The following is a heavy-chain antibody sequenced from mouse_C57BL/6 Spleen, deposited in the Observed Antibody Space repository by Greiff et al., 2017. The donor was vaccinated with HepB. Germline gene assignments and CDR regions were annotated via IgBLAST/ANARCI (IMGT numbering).Heavy chain of an antibody. CDR2: IYPRDGST. V-gene: IGHV1-78*01. J-gene: IGHJ3*01. CDR1: GYTFTDHT. Sequence: QVQLQQSDAELVKPGASVKISCKVSGYTFTDHTIHWMKQRPEQGLEWIGYIYPRDGSTKYDEKFKGKATLPADKSSSTAYMKLNSLTSEDSAVYFCARARYGITSFAYWGQGTLVTVSA. CDR3: ARARYGITSFAY. D-gene: IGHD1-1*01.